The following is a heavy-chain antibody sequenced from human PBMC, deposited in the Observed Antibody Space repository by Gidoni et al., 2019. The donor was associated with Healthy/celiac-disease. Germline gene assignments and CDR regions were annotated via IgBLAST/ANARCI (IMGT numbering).Heavy chain of an antibody. V-gene: IGHV3-23*01. CDR1: GFTFTSYA. CDR3: AKDRHVDSGDYSEYFQH. J-gene: IGHJ1*01. D-gene: IGHD4-17*01. Sequence: EVQLLEYGGGVVQHGGALRLSCAASGFTFTSYAMSWVRQAPGKGLEWVSAISGSGGSTYYSASVKGRFTISRDNSKNTLYLQMNSLRAEDTAVYYCAKDRHVDSGDYSEYFQHWGQGTLVTVSS. CDR2: ISGSGGST.